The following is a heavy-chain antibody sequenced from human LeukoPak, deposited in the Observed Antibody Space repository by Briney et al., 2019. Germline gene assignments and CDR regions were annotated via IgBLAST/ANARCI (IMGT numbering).Heavy chain of an antibody. J-gene: IGHJ4*02. CDR1: GFTFNTYA. Sequence: GGSLRLSCVASGFTFNTYAIHWVRQAPGKGLEWVAVISYDGSNKYDEDSVKGRFNIYRDNSKNTLYLQMNSLRDEDMGVYYCAREEWYYLDCWGQGSLVTV. V-gene: IGHV3-30-3*01. CDR3: AREEWYYLDC. D-gene: IGHD3-3*01. CDR2: ISYDGSNK.